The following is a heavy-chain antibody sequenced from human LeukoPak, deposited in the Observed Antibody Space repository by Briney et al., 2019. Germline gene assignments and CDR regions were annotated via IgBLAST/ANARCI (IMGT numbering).Heavy chain of an antibody. J-gene: IGHJ4*02. D-gene: IGHD6-19*01. Sequence: GASVKVSCKASGYTFTSYAMHWVRQAPGQRLEWMGWINAGKGNTKYSQKFQGRVTITRDTSASTAYMELSSLRSEDTAVYYCARAGQWQYYFDYWGQGTLVTVSS. CDR3: ARAGQWQYYFDY. V-gene: IGHV1-3*01. CDR1: GYTFTSYA. CDR2: INAGKGNT.